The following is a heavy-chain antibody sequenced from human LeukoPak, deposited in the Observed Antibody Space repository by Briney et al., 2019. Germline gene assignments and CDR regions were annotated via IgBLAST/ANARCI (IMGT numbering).Heavy chain of an antibody. CDR1: GFTFSDYS. Sequence: GGSLRLSCAASGFTFSDYSMSWVRQAPGKGLEWISYISTTSRTIYYADSVKGRFTISRDNAKNLLYLQMSSLRAEDTAVYYCARGASHYYDSSGYYSPGGDYWGQGTLVTVSS. J-gene: IGHJ4*02. V-gene: IGHV3-48*01. D-gene: IGHD3-22*01. CDR3: ARGASHYYDSSGYYSPGGDY. CDR2: ISTTSRTI.